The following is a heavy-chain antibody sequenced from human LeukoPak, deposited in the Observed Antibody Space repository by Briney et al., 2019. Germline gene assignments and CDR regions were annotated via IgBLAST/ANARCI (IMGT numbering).Heavy chain of an antibody. D-gene: IGHD6-13*01. CDR2: IKSKTDGGTT. CDR1: GFTFSNAW. J-gene: IGHJ3*02. CDR3: TTGGVSLDAFDI. Sequence: GGSLRLSCAASGFTFSNAWMSWVRQAPGKGLEWVGRIKSKTDGGTTDYAAPVKGRFTVSRDDSENTLYLQMNSLKTEDTAVYCCTTGGVSLDAFDIWGQGTMVTVSS. V-gene: IGHV3-15*01.